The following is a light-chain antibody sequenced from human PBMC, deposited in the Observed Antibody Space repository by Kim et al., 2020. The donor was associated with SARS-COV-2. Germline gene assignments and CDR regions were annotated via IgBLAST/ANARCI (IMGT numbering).Light chain of an antibody. CDR1: QSVSSN. Sequence: PGERATLACRASQSVSSNLAWYQQKPGQAPRLLIYGASTRATGIPARFSGSGSGTEFTLTISSLQSEDFAVYYCQQYNNRPPLTFGGGTKVDIK. CDR2: GAS. CDR3: QQYNNRPPLT. V-gene: IGKV3-15*01. J-gene: IGKJ4*01.